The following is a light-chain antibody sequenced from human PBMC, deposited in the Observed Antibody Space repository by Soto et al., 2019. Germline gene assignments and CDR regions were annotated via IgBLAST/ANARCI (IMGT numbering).Light chain of an antibody. CDR1: ESVSSK. CDR3: QQYYGSFPVT. V-gene: IGKV3-15*01. CDR2: DAS. Sequence: EIVMTQSPATLSVSPGERATLSCRASESVSSKLVWYQQKPGQAPRLLIHDASTRATGIPARFSGSGSGTDFALTISGLQAEDVAVYYCQQYYGSFPVTFGQGTRLEIK. J-gene: IGKJ5*01.